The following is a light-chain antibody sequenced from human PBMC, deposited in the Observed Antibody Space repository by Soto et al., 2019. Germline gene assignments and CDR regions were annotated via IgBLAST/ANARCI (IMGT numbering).Light chain of an antibody. V-gene: IGKV3-11*01. CDR1: QSVSSY. CDR2: DAS. CDR3: QQRSNWPPIT. J-gene: IGKJ5*01. Sequence: EIVLTQSPVTLSLSPGERATLSCRASQSVSSYLAWYQQKPGQAPRLLIYDASSRATGIPARFSGSGSGTDFTLTISILEPEDFAFYYCQQRSNWPPITFGQGTRLEIK.